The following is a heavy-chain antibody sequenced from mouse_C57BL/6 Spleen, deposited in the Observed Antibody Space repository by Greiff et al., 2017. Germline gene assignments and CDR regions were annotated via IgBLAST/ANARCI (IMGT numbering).Heavy chain of an antibody. CDR1: GFSLTSYG. J-gene: IGHJ4*01. CDR3: ARIYYDYDDAMDY. D-gene: IGHD2-4*01. CDR2: IWRGGST. V-gene: IGHV2-5*01. Sequence: QVQLKESGPGLVQPSQSLSITCTVSGFSLTSYGVHWVRQSPGKGLEWLGVIWRGGSTDYNAAFMSRLSITKDNSKSQVFFNMNSLQADDTAIYYCARIYYDYDDAMDYWGQGTSVTVSS.